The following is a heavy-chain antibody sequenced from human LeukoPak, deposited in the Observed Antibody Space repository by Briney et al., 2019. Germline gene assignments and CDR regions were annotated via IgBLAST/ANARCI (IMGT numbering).Heavy chain of an antibody. V-gene: IGHV1-18*04. Sequence: ASVKVSFKASGYTFTSYGISWVRQAPGQELEWMGWISAYNGNTNYAQKLQGRVTMTTDTSTSTAYMELRSLRSDDTAVYYCARAKIRSIAAAGTLEDYWGQGTLVTVSS. CDR3: ARAKIRSIAAAGTLEDY. J-gene: IGHJ4*02. CDR2: ISAYNGNT. CDR1: GYTFTSYG. D-gene: IGHD6-13*01.